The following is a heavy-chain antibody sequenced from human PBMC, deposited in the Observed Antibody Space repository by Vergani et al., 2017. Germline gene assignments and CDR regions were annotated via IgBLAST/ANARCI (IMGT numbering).Heavy chain of an antibody. Sequence: EVQLVESGGGLVKPGGSLRLSCAASGFTFSSYSMNWVRQAPGKGLEWVSSISSSSSYIYYADSVKGRFTISRDNAKNSLYLQMNSLRAEDTAVYYCAXTLAVAALPYYYYGMDVWGQGTTVTVSS. CDR1: GFTFSSYS. D-gene: IGHD6-19*01. V-gene: IGHV3-21*01. CDR2: ISSSSSYI. J-gene: IGHJ6*02. CDR3: AXTLAVAALPYYYYGMDV.